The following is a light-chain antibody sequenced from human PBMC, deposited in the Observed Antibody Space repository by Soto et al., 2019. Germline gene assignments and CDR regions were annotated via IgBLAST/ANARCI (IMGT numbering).Light chain of an antibody. CDR2: GNS. Sequence: QSVLTQPPSVSGAPGQRVTISCTGSSSNIGAGYDVHWYQQLPGTAPKLLIYGNSNRPSGVPDRFSGSKSGTSASLAITGLQVEDEADYYCSSHTTRNTRVFGTGTKVTVL. V-gene: IGLV1-40*01. CDR3: SSHTTRNTRV. CDR1: SSNIGAGYD. J-gene: IGLJ1*01.